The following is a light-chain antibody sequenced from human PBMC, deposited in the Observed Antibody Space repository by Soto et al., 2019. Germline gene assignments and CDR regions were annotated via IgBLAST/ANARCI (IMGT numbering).Light chain of an antibody. Sequence: QSVLTQPASVSGSPGQSITISCTGTSSDVGGYDLGSWYQQHAAKAPKLIIYECSKRPSGISNRFSGSKSVNTASLIIAGLQGDDEGDYYCSSYTSSRTPYVFGTGTKLTVL. J-gene: IGLJ1*01. CDR1: SSDVGGYDL. CDR3: SSYTSSRTPYV. CDR2: ECS. V-gene: IGLV2-14*02.